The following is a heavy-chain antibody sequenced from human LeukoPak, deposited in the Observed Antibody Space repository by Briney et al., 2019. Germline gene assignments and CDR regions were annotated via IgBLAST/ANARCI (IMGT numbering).Heavy chain of an antibody. J-gene: IGHJ6*02. CDR3: ASDSEQQVDAPDV. V-gene: IGHV3-66*01. CDR1: GFTVSSNF. CDR2: TYSDGST. Sequence: GGSLRLSCAASGFTVSSNFWTWVRRAPGKGLESVSITYSDGSTYYADSVKGRFTISRDSSNNTVYLQMNSLRAEDTALYYCASDSEQQVDAPDVWGQGTTVTVSS. D-gene: IGHD6-13*01.